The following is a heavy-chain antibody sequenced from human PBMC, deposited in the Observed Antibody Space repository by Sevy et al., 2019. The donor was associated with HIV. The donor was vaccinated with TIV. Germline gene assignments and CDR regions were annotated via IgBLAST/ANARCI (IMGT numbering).Heavy chain of an antibody. D-gene: IGHD3-3*01. CDR3: AKGVVLRFLEWLFYFDY. CDR1: EPIVNINY. V-gene: IGHV3-23*01. Sequence: GGSLRLSCTTSEPIVNINYMYWVRQAPGKGLEWVSAISGSGGSTYYADSVKGRFTISRDNSKNTLYLQMNSLRAEDTAVYYCAKGVVLRFLEWLFYFDYWGQGTLVTVSS. CDR2: ISGSGGST. J-gene: IGHJ4*02.